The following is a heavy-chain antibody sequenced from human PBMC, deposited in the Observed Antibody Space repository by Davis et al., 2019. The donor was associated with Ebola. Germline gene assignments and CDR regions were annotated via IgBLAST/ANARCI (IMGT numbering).Heavy chain of an antibody. V-gene: IGHV3-23*01. Sequence: GGSLRLSCADSVITFSSYAMTWVRQAPGKGLEWVSAISGSGGTTYYAGSVKGRFTISRDNSKNTLYLQMNSLRAEDTAVYYCARVSTMIVVAWGQGTLVTVSS. CDR2: ISGSGGTT. J-gene: IGHJ5*02. CDR3: ARVSTMIVVA. CDR1: VITFSSYA. D-gene: IGHD3-22*01.